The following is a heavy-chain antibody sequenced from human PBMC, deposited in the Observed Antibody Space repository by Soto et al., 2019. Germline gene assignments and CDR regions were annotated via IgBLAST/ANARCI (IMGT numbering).Heavy chain of an antibody. J-gene: IGHJ6*02. D-gene: IGHD3-10*01. CDR3: ARQGFGPLHGLVDV. CDR1: GGSISSYY. CDR2: VHHSWGS. V-gene: IGHV4-59*08. Sequence: QVQLQESGPGLVKPSETLSLSCTVSGGSISSYYWSWFRQSPGKRMEWIGYVHHSWGSSYNPSLPSRVAISLDTSKSQSSLKVTSVTATDTAVYYCARQGFGPLHGLVDVWGQGTTVTVSS.